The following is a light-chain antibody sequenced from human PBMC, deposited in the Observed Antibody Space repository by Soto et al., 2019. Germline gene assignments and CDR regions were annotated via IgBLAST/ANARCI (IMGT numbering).Light chain of an antibody. Sequence: DIQMTQSPSSLSASVGDRVTIICRASQSIVSYLNWYQQKPGKAPKLLVYAASSPRTGVPSRFSGSGSGTNFTLTIGSLQPEDFAPYYCQQSYTSPFNFGPGPQVDVK. CDR3: QQSYTSPFN. CDR1: QSIVSY. V-gene: IGKV1-39*01. CDR2: AAS. J-gene: IGKJ3*01.